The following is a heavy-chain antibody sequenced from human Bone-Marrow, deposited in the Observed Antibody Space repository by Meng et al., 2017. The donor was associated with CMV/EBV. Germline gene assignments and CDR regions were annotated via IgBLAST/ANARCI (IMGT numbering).Heavy chain of an antibody. CDR2: IKQDGSEK. D-gene: IGHD4-17*01. V-gene: IGHV3-7*01. Sequence: SCKASGFTFSSYWMSWVRQAPGKGLEWVANIKQDGSEKYYVDSVKGRFTISRDNAKNSLYLQMNSLRAEDTAVYYCARDEGDYIPYYYYGMDVWGQGTTVTVSS. J-gene: IGHJ6*02. CDR3: ARDEGDYIPYYYYGMDV. CDR1: GFTFSSYW.